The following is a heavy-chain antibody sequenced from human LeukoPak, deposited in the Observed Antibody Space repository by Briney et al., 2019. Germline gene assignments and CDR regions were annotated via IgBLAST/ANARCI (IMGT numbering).Heavy chain of an antibody. V-gene: IGHV3-30*04. Sequence: GGSLRLSCAASGFTFSSSAIHWVRQAPGKGLEWVAVISYDGSNKNYADSVKGRFTISRDSSKNTLYLQMNSLRAEDTAVYYCARGSLGYCDSTSCFTQFDYWGQGTLVTVSS. CDR1: GFTFSSSA. CDR2: ISYDGSNK. D-gene: IGHD2-2*02. CDR3: ARGSLGYCDSTSCFTQFDY. J-gene: IGHJ4*02.